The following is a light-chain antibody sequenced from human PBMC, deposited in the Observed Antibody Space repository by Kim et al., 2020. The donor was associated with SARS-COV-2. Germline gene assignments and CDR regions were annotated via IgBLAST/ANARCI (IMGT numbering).Light chain of an antibody. V-gene: IGKV1-39*01. Sequence: DIQMTQSPSSLSASVGDRVTITCRSSQYIINYLNWYQQTPGKAPKLLIYAASTLKSGVPSRFSGSGSGTDFTLAISNLQPDDFAIYYCQQSYHTPRTFGQGTKLEI. CDR1: QYIINY. CDR3: QQSYHTPRT. CDR2: AAS. J-gene: IGKJ2*01.